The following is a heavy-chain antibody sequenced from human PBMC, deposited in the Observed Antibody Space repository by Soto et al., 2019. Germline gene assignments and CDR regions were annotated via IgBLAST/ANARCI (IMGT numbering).Heavy chain of an antibody. D-gene: IGHD1-26*01. J-gene: IGHJ6*02. Sequence: AGWSLRLSCASSVFTFISYAMLWFRQAPGKGLEWVAAISYDGNKKYIADSERGRLTISRDNSKNTLYLQMNSLRAEDTAVFYCARDRGPKGGNYFYGMDVWGQGTTVTVSS. CDR1: VFTFISYA. V-gene: IGHV3-30-3*01. CDR3: ARDRGPKGGNYFYGMDV. CDR2: ISYDGNKK.